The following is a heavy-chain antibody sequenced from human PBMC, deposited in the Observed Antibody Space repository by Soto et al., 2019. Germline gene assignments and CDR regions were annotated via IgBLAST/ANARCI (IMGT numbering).Heavy chain of an antibody. CDR2: IFHSGYT. J-gene: IGHJ4*02. CDR1: GGSISSGSYS. D-gene: IGHD6-19*01. V-gene: IGHV4-30-2*01. Sequence: QLQLQESGSGLVKPSQTLPLTCAVSGGSISSGSYSWNWIRQPPGKGLEWIGHIFHSGYTSFNPSLKGRVTISVDRSKNQFSLNLRSVTAADTAVYYCARRVAVAGHFDYWGQGALVTVSS. CDR3: ARRVAVAGHFDY.